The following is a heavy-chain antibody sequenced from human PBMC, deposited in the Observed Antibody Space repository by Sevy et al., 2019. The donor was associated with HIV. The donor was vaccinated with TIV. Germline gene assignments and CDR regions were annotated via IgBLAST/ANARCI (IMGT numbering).Heavy chain of an antibody. Sequence: GGSLRLSCAASGFTFSSYWMSWVRQAPGKGLEWMANIKQDGSEKYYVDSVKGRFTISRDNAKNSLYLQMNSLRAEDTAVYYCARAGDFWSGYYTACFDYWGQGTLVTVSS. CDR2: IKQDGSEK. CDR3: ARAGDFWSGYYTACFDY. J-gene: IGHJ4*02. V-gene: IGHV3-7*01. D-gene: IGHD3-3*01. CDR1: GFTFSSYW.